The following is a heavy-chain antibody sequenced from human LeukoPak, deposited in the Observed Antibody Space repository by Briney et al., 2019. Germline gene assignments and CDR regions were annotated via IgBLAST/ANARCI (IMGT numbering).Heavy chain of an antibody. Sequence: SETLSLTCTVSGGSISGYYWSWIRQPPGKGLEWIGYIYNSGSTNYNPSLKSRVTISVDTSENRFSLKLSSVTAADTAVYYCASTQGYFDLWGRGTLVTVSS. V-gene: IGHV4-59*12. J-gene: IGHJ2*01. CDR2: IYNSGST. CDR3: ASTQGYFDL. CDR1: GGSISGYY.